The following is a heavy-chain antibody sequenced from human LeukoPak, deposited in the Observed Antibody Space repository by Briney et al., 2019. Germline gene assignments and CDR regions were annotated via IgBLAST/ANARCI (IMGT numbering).Heavy chain of an antibody. CDR2: INRSGRA. Sequence: SETLPLTCAVYGGSFSGDYWSWIRQPPGKGLEWIGDINRSGRAVYNTSLKSRVIISVDTSKNQFSLKVNSVTAADTAVYYCASPPHCSSTSCYPLHAFDIWGQGTMVTVSS. D-gene: IGHD2-2*01. CDR3: ASPPHCSSTSCYPLHAFDI. J-gene: IGHJ3*02. CDR1: GGSFSGDY. V-gene: IGHV4-34*01.